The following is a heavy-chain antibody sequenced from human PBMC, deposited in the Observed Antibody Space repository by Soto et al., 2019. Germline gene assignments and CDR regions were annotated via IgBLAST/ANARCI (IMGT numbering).Heavy chain of an antibody. Sequence: EVQLVESGGDLVKPGGSLRLSCAASEFTFANAWISWVRQAPGKGLEWVGRIKSKADGGTTDYAAPVKGRYTISRDESQTTPYLQMNSLKTEDTAVYYCTPFYYGHWGQGTLVTVSS. J-gene: IGHJ4*02. CDR1: EFTFANAW. CDR2: IKSKADGGTT. D-gene: IGHD1-26*01. V-gene: IGHV3-15*01. CDR3: TPFYYGH.